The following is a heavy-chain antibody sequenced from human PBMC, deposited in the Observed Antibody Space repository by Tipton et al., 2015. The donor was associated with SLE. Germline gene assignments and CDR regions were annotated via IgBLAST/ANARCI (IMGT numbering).Heavy chain of an antibody. Sequence: TLSLTCAVYGGSFSGYYWSWIRQPPGKGLEWIGEINHSGSTNYNPSLKSRVTISVDTSKNQFSLKLTSVTAADTAVYYCARGVLRPFAYWGQGTLVTVSS. CDR3: ARGVLRPFAY. CDR2: INHSGST. V-gene: IGHV4-34*01. D-gene: IGHD1-1*01. J-gene: IGHJ4*02. CDR1: GGSFSGYY.